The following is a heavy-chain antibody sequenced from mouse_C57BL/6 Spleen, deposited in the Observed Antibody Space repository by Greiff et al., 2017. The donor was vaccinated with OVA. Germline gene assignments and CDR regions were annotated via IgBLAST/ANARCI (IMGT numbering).Heavy chain of an antibody. V-gene: IGHV1-53*01. Sequence: QVQLQQSGTELVKPGASVKLSCKASGYTFTSYWMHWVKQRPGQGLEWIGNINPSNGGTNYNEKFKSKATLTVDKSSSTAYMQLSSLTSEDSAVYYCARYGGYYGDWYFDVWGTGTTVTVSS. J-gene: IGHJ1*03. D-gene: IGHD2-3*01. CDR1: GYTFTSYW. CDR2: INPSNGGT. CDR3: ARYGGYYGDWYFDV.